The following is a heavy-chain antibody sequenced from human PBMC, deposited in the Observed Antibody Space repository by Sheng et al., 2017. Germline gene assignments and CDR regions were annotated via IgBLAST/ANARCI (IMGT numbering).Heavy chain of an antibody. J-gene: IGHJ5*02. CDR3: ARDKSRNWFDP. CDR2: VYYSGST. Sequence: QLQLQESGPGLVKPSETLSLTCTVSDASIGSASYYWGWIRQPPGKGLEWIGSVYYSGSTYYNPSLKSRVTISLDTSKNQFSLRLSSVTAAGTARYYCARDKSRNWFDPWGQGTLVTVSS. V-gene: IGHV4-39*07. CDR1: DASIGSASYY.